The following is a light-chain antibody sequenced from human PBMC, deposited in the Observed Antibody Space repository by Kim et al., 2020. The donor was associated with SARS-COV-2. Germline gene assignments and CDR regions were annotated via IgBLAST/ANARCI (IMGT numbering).Light chain of an antibody. V-gene: IGKV3-15*01. CDR1: QSVSCN. Sequence: SPGERATLSCRASQSVSCNFAWYQQKPGQAPRLLIYGASTRATGIPARFSGSGSGTEFTLTISSLQSEDFAVYYCQQYNNWPPLTFGGGTKVDIK. CDR2: GAS. J-gene: IGKJ4*01. CDR3: QQYNNWPPLT.